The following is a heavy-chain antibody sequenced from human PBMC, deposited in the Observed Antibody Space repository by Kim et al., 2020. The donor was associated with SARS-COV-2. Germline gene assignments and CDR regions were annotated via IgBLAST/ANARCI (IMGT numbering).Heavy chain of an antibody. J-gene: IGHJ4*02. D-gene: IGHD5-12*01. CDR3: ARSGNGYNAFGI. V-gene: IGHV3-11*01. CDR2: ISTRGETI. Sequence: GGSLRLSCAASGLSFSGSYMNWVRQAPGKGLEWLSFISTRGETIFYADSVEGRFTISRDNAKNSLYLQMNYLRDEDTAVYYCARSGNGYNAFGIWGQGVLVPLSS. CDR1: GLSFSGSY.